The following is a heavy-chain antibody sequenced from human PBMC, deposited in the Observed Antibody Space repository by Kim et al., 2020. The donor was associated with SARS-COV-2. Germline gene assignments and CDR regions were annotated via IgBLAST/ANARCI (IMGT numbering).Heavy chain of an antibody. CDR1: AFTFSSHW. V-gene: IGHV3-7*01. CDR3: VRGTEDV. J-gene: IGHJ6*02. Sequence: GGSLRLSCTDSAFTFSSHWMYWVRQAPGKGLEWVANLSKDGGDIFYADSVRGRFTISRDNAKKSLYPQMNSLRAEDTAVYYCVRGTEDVWGQVTTVIVSS. CDR2: LSKDGGDI.